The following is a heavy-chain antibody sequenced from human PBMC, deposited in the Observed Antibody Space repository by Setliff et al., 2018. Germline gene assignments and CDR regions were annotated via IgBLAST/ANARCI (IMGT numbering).Heavy chain of an antibody. CDR3: ARESVPVPAGYGMDV. D-gene: IGHD2-2*01. Sequence: ASVKVSCKASGYTFTSYYMHWVRQAPGQGLEWMGIINPSGGSTSYAQKFQGRVTMTRDTSTSTVYMELSSLRSEDTAVYYCARESVPVPAGYGMDVWGQGTTVTVSS. CDR2: INPSGGST. CDR1: GYTFTSYY. J-gene: IGHJ6*02. V-gene: IGHV1-46*01.